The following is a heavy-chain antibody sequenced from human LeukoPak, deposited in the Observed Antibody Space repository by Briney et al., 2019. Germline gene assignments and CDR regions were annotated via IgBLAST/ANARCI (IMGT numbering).Heavy chain of an antibody. Sequence: SETLSLTCAVYGGSFSGYYWRWIRHPPGRVREWIGEINHSGSTNYNPSFKGRITLPVDTSKHQLPLKLSSVTAADTAVYYCARVIYDSSGYYDYWGQGTLVTVSS. D-gene: IGHD3-22*01. CDR3: ARVIYDSSGYYDY. V-gene: IGHV4-34*01. CDR1: GGSFSGYY. CDR2: INHSGST. J-gene: IGHJ4*02.